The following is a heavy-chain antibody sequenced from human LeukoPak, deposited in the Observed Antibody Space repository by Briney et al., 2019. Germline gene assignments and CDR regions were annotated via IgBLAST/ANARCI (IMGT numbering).Heavy chain of an antibody. J-gene: IGHJ4*02. V-gene: IGHV1-46*01. CDR3: ARGGNYYDSSGYYFPGDY. Sequence: ASVKVSCKAFGYTFTSYYMHWVRQALGQGLEWMGIINPSGGSTTYAQKFQARVTMTRDTSTSTIYMELRSLRAEDTAVYYCARGGNYYDSSGYYFPGDYWGQGTLVTVSS. D-gene: IGHD3-22*01. CDR1: GYTFTSYY. CDR2: INPSGGST.